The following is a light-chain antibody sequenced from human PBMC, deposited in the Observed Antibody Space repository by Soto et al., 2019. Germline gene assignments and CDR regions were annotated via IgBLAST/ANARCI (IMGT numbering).Light chain of an antibody. J-gene: IGKJ1*01. CDR1: QSISSW. Sequence: DIQMTQSPSTLSASVGDRVTITCRASQSISSWLAWYQQKPGKAPKLLIYDASSLESGVPSRFSGSGSGTEFTLTISSLQPEDFATYFCQQSHNTPRTFGQGTKVDI. V-gene: IGKV1-5*01. CDR3: QQSHNTPRT. CDR2: DAS.